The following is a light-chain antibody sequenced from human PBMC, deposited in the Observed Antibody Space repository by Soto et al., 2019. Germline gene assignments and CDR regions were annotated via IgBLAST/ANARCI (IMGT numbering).Light chain of an antibody. V-gene: IGKV3-20*01. Sequence: EIVLTHSPGTLSLYPWEIATLSCRASQSVGSRFLAWYQQKPGQAPRLLIYGASNRATGIPDRFSGSGSGTDFTPTISRLEPEDFAVYYCQQSGSSPPVAFGGGTKVDIK. J-gene: IGKJ4*01. CDR2: GAS. CDR3: QQSGSSPPVA. CDR1: QSVGSRF.